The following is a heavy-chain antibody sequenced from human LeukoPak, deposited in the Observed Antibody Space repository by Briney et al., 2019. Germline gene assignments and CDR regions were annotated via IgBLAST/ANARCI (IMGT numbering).Heavy chain of an antibody. CDR2: IYDSGST. CDR3: ARHWSSNYYMDV. CDR1: GGSIGSSGYY. Sequence: PTETLSLTCTVSGGSIGSSGYYWGWIRQPPGKGLEWIGSIYDSGSTYYNPSLKSRVTISVDTSKNQFSLKLNSVTVADTAVYYCARHWSSNYYMDVWGKGTTVTVSS. D-gene: IGHD4-11*01. V-gene: IGHV4-39*01. J-gene: IGHJ6*03.